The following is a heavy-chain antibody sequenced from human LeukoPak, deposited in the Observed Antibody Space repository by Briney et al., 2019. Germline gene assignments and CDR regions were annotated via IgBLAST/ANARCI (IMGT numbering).Heavy chain of an antibody. Sequence: ASVKVSCKASGYTFTSYGISWVRQAPGQGLEWMGWISAYNGNTNYAQKLQGRVTMTTDTSTSTAYMELSRLRSDDTAVYYCARGAYYYDSSGYYDDYWGQGTLVTVSS. V-gene: IGHV1-18*01. J-gene: IGHJ4*02. CDR3: ARGAYYYDSSGYYDDY. CDR1: GYTFTSYG. CDR2: ISAYNGNT. D-gene: IGHD3-22*01.